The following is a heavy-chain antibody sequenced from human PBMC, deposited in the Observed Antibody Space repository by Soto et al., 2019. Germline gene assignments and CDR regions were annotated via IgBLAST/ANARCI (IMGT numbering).Heavy chain of an antibody. CDR3: ARVRGGDY. CDR1: GGSFSGYY. Sequence: QVQLQQWGAGLLKPSETLSLTCAVYGGSFSGYYWSWIRQPPGKGLEWIGEINHSGSTNYNPSLKSRDTISVDTSKNQFSLKLSSVTAADTAVYYCARVRGGDYWGQGTLVTVSS. J-gene: IGHJ4*02. V-gene: IGHV4-34*01. D-gene: IGHD3-10*01. CDR2: INHSGST.